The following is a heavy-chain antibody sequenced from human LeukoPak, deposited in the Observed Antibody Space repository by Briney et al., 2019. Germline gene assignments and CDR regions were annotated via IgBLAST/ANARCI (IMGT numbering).Heavy chain of an antibody. CDR1: GGSINSGSYY. J-gene: IGHJ5*02. D-gene: IGHD6-6*01. Sequence: PSETLSLTCTVSGGSINSGSYYWSWIRQPAGKGLEWIGRIYTSGSTNHNPSLKSRVTISVDTSKNQFSLKLSSVTAADTAVYYCAGGYSSSYNWFDPWGQGTLVTVSS. V-gene: IGHV4-61*02. CDR3: AGGYSSSYNWFDP. CDR2: IYTSGST.